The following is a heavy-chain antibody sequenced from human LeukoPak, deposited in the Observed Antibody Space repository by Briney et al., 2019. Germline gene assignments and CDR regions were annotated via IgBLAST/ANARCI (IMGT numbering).Heavy chain of an antibody. Sequence: PGGSLRLSCAASGFTFSSYSMNWVRQAPGKGLEWVSAISGSADNTYYVDSVKGRFTISRDNSRNTLYLQMNSLRAEDTAIYYCAKERESYFEFDLWGQGTLVTVSS. CDR1: GFTFSSYS. CDR2: ISGSADNT. J-gene: IGHJ4*02. CDR3: AKERESYFEFDL. D-gene: IGHD1-26*01. V-gene: IGHV3-23*01.